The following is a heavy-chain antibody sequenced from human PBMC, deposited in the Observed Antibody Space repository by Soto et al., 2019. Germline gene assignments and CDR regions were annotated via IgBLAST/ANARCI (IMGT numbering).Heavy chain of an antibody. J-gene: IGHJ4*02. D-gene: IGHD2-15*01. CDR1: GGSFSDYY. Sequence: QVQLQQWGAGLLKPSETLSLTCGVYGGSFSDYYWSWIRQPPGKGLEWIGEIDPSGSANYSPSLKSRVTISVDTSKNQFSLRLSSVTAADTAVYYCSRDGYLFGSFDYWGQGTLVTLSS. CDR3: SRDGYLFGSFDY. V-gene: IGHV4-34*01. CDR2: IDPSGSA.